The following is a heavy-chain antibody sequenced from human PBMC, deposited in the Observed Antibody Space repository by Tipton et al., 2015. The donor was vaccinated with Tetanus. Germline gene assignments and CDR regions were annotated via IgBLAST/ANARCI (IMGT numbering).Heavy chain of an antibody. CDR1: GDTIATRSPY. Sequence: TLSLTCSVSGDTIATRSPYWGWIRQPPGKGLEWIATIYYGGRAYYNPSLESRVTISANTSKNQLSLKLTSVTVADTAVYYCGRRGGLVGIYFEFWGQGALVTVSS. V-gene: IGHV4-39*01. D-gene: IGHD2-21*01. J-gene: IGHJ4*02. CDR3: GRRGGLVGIYFEF. CDR2: IYYGGRA.